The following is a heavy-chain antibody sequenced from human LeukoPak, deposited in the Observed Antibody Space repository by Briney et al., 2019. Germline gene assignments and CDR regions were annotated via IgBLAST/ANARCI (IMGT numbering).Heavy chain of an antibody. D-gene: IGHD2-21*01. Sequence: SETLSLTCTVSGGSISSYYWSWIRQPAGKRLEWIGRISSSGSTNYNPSLKSRVTMSVDSSKNQFSLILISVTAADTAVYYCARVNGGDDYWGQGTLVTVSS. CDR2: ISSSGST. V-gene: IGHV4-4*07. J-gene: IGHJ4*02. CDR1: GGSISSYY. CDR3: ARVNGGDDY.